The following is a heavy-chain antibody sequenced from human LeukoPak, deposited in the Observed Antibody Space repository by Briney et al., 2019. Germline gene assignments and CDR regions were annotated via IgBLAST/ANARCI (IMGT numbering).Heavy chain of an antibody. J-gene: IGHJ4*02. CDR2: ISYDGINK. CDR3: AEASLDTDWGVFDY. V-gene: IGHV3-30*18. Sequence: GRSLRLSCAASGFTFSSHGMFWVRQAPGKGLEWVAVISYDGINKYYADSVKGRFTISRDNSKNTLYLQMNSLRAEDTAVYYCAEASLDTDWGVFDYWGQGTLVTVSS. CDR1: GFTFSSHG. D-gene: IGHD7-27*01.